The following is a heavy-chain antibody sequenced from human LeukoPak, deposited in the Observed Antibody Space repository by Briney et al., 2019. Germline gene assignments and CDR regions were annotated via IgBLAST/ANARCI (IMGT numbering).Heavy chain of an antibody. Sequence: SETLSLTCTVSGGSISSYYWSWIRQPPGKGLEWIGYIYYGGSTNYNPSLKSRVTISVDTSKNQFSLKLSSVTAADTAVYYCARRGYSYGVYYYMDVWGKGTTVTVSS. CDR1: GGSISSYY. CDR2: IYYGGST. CDR3: ARRGYSYGVYYYMDV. J-gene: IGHJ6*03. V-gene: IGHV4-59*08. D-gene: IGHD5-18*01.